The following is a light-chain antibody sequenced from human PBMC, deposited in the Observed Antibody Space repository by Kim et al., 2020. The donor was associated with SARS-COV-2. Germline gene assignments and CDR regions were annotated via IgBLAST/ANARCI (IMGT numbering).Light chain of an antibody. V-gene: IGKV4-1*01. J-gene: IGKJ4*01. CDR2: WAS. CDR3: QQYYRTPPT. Sequence: ATITCKSGQRIFHSSNIKNFLAWYQHKAGQPPKLLFYWASTRESGVPDRFSASGSGTDFTLTISSLQAEAVAVSYSQQYYRTPPTFGGGTKVDIK. CDR1: QRIFHSSNIKNF.